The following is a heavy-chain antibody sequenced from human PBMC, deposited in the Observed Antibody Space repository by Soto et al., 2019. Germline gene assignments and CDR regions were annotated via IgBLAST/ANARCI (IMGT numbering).Heavy chain of an antibody. D-gene: IGHD6-19*01. CDR2: ISYDGSNK. CDR3: ALAGSSGPFDY. J-gene: IGHJ4*02. CDR1: GFTFSSYG. Sequence: PGGSLRLSCAASGFTFSSYGMHWVRQAPGKGLEWVAVISYDGSNKYYADSVKGRFTISRDNSKNTLYLQMNSLRAEDTAVYYCALAGSSGPFDYWGQGTLVTVSS. V-gene: IGHV3-30*03.